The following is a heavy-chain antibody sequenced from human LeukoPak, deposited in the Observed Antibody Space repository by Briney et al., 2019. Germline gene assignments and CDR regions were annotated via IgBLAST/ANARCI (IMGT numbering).Heavy chain of an antibody. Sequence: GGSLRLSCAASGFTFSSYAMSWVRQAPGEGLEWVSGISGSGGNTYYADSVKGRFTISRDNAENPLYLQMDSLTAEDTAVYYCTRKGSQWDFLVDYWGQGTRVTVSP. D-gene: IGHD2/OR15-2a*01. V-gene: IGHV3-23*01. CDR2: ISGSGGNT. J-gene: IGHJ4*02. CDR1: GFTFSSYA. CDR3: TRKGSQWDFLVDY.